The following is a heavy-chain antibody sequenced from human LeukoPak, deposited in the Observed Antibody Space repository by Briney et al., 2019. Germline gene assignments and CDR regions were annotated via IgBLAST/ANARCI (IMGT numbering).Heavy chain of an antibody. CDR3: ARTQLLWFGELSSPGGGWFDP. Sequence: SETLSLTCTVSGGSISSGSYYWSWIRQPAGKGLEWIGHIYTSGRTNYNPSLKSRVTISIDTSSNQFSLKLSSVTAAGTAVYYCARTQLLWFGELSSPGGGWFDPWGQGTLVTVSS. J-gene: IGHJ5*02. D-gene: IGHD3-10*01. CDR2: IYTSGRT. CDR1: GGSISSGSYY. V-gene: IGHV4-61*09.